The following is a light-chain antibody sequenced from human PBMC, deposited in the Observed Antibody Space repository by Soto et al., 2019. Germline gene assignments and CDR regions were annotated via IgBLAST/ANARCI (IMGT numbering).Light chain of an antibody. CDR1: QSVSISS. CDR3: QQYGSSSYT. Sequence: EIVLTQSPGTLSLSPRERATLSCRASQSVSISSLAWYQQKPGQAPRLLIYSASSRATGIPDRFSGSGSGTDFTLTISRLEPEDFAVYYCQQYGSSSYTFGQGTNLEIK. V-gene: IGKV3-20*01. J-gene: IGKJ2*01. CDR2: SAS.